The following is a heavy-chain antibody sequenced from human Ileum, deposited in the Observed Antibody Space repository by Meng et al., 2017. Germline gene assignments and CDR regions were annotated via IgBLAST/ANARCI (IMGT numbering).Heavy chain of an antibody. Sequence: SGPVLVSPPDTLSLICAGSGGSVSSSGYQWGWIRQPPGKGLEWIGYASTNYNPSLKSRVTISVDTSKNQFSLKLTSVTAADTAVYYCARDHWGSLDYWGQGVLVTVSS. CDR2: AST. V-gene: IGHV4-61*08. CDR1: GGSVSSSGYQ. CDR3: ARDHWGSLDY. J-gene: IGHJ4*02. D-gene: IGHD7-27*01.